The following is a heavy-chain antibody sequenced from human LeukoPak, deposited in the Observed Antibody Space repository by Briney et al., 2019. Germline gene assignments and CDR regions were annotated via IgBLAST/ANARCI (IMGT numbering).Heavy chain of an antibody. V-gene: IGHV4-61*02. D-gene: IGHD3-10*01. Sequence: SQTLSLTCTVSGGSISSGSYNWSWIRQPAGKGLEWIGRIYTSGSTNYNPSLKSLVTISVDTSKNQFSLKLSSVTAADTAVYYCARSKVRGVITYYFDYWGQGTLVTVSS. CDR1: GGSISSGSYN. J-gene: IGHJ4*02. CDR2: IYTSGST. CDR3: ARSKVRGVITYYFDY.